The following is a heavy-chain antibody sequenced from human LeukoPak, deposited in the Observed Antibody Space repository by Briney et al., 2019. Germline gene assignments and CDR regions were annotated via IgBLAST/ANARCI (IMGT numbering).Heavy chain of an antibody. D-gene: IGHD3-22*01. J-gene: IGHJ5*02. V-gene: IGHV3-33*01. CDR3: ARASVVIGWFDP. CDR1: GFTFSSYG. CDR2: ILADGSDK. Sequence: GGSLRLSCAASGFTFSSYGMQWVRQAPRKGLEWMAVILADGSDKKYADSVKGRFTISRDNSKNSLYLQMNSLRAEDTAVYYCARASVVIGWFDPWGQGTLVTVSS.